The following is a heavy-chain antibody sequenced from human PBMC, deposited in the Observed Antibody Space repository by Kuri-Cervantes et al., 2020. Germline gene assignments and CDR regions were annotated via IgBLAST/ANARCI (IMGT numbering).Heavy chain of an antibody. CDR1: GYTFTGQH. J-gene: IGHJ5*02. D-gene: IGHD3-3*01. V-gene: IGHV1-2*02. CDR3: AIHVGGIKIFGVVIRGKRAPNWFDP. CDR2: INPKSGGT. Sequence: ASVTVSCQACGYTFTGQHMHWVRQASGQGLEWMGWINPKSGGTNYAQKFQGRVTMTRDTSTSTAYMELSSQRSEHIGVDYCAIHVGGIKIFGVVIRGKRAPNWFDPWGQGTLVTVSS.